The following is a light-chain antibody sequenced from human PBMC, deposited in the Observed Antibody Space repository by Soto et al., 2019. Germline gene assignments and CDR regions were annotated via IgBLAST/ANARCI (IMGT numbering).Light chain of an antibody. V-gene: IGLV2-23*02. J-gene: IGLJ1*01. Sequence: QSALTQPASVSGSPGQSITISCTGTSSDVGTYNLVSWYQHHPGKVPKLIIYEVFKRPSGVSDRFSGSKSGNTASLTISGLQAEDEADYPCGSNVGLNTYVFGTGTKVTVL. CDR2: EVF. CDR3: GSNVGLNTYV. CDR1: SSDVGTYNL.